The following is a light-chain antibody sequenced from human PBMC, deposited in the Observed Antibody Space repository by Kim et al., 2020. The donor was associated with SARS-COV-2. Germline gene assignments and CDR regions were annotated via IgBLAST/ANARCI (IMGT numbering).Light chain of an antibody. CDR3: QQYYSTLIT. Sequence: DIQLTQSPSSLSASVGDRVTITCRASQSISSYLNWYQQKPGKAPKLLIYAASSLESGVPSRFSGSGSGTDFTLTISSLQPEDFATYYCQQYYSTLITFGQGTRLEIK. CDR1: QSISSY. J-gene: IGKJ5*01. V-gene: IGKV1-39*01. CDR2: AAS.